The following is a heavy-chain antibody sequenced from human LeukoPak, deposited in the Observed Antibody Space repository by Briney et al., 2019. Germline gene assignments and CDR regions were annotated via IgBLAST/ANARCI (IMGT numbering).Heavy chain of an antibody. Sequence: GGSLRLSCAASGFTFSSYGMHWVRQAPGKGLEWVAVIWYDGSNKYYADSVKGRFTISRDNSKNTLYLQMNSLRAGDTAVYYCARGCGGDCYLDAFDIWGQGTMVTVSS. CDR2: IWYDGSNK. CDR3: ARGCGGDCYLDAFDI. CDR1: GFTFSSYG. V-gene: IGHV3-33*01. J-gene: IGHJ3*02. D-gene: IGHD2-21*02.